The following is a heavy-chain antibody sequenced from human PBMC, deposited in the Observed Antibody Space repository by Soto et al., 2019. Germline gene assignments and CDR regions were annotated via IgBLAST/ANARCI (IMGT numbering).Heavy chain of an antibody. Sequence: SETLSLTCTVSGVSISSSNSYWAWIRQPPGKGLEWIGSIYYSGSTYYNPSLESRVAISVDTSENQFSLKLSSVTAADTAVYFCARRNSGDAYNTFDYWGQGTLVTVSS. D-gene: IGHD1-1*01. J-gene: IGHJ4*02. CDR1: GVSISSSNSY. V-gene: IGHV4-39*01. CDR2: IYYSGST. CDR3: ARRNSGDAYNTFDY.